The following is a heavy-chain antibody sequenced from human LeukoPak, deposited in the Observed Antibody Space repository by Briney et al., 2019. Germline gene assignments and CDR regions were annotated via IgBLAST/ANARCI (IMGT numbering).Heavy chain of an antibody. Sequence: SQTLSLTCAISGDSVSSNSVAWNWIRQSPSRGLEWLGRTYYRSKWSNDYAVSVKGRMTINPDTTKNQFSLQLSSVTPEDTAVYYCARDWFSGGYYRFDSWGQGILVTVSS. CDR1: GDSVSSNSVA. CDR2: TYYRSKWSN. J-gene: IGHJ4*02. V-gene: IGHV6-1*01. D-gene: IGHD1-26*01. CDR3: ARDWFSGGYYRFDS.